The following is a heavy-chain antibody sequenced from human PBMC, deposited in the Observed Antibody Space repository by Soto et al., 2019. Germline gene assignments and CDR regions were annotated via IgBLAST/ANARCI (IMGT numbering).Heavy chain of an antibody. CDR1: GFTFTSYA. D-gene: IGHD3-22*01. CDR3: AKEVTSGYYLFDY. Sequence: GGSLRLSCAASGFTFTSYAMSWVLQAPGKGLEWVSTISGTGGSTYYPDSVKGRFTISRDNSKNTVYLQMNSLRAEDAAVYYCAKEVTSGYYLFDYWGQGTLVTVSS. J-gene: IGHJ4*02. CDR2: ISGTGGST. V-gene: IGHV3-23*01.